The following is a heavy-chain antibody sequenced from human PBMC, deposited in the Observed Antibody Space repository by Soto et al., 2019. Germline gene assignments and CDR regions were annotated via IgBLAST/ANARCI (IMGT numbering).Heavy chain of an antibody. CDR1: GFTFSDYY. V-gene: IGHV3-11*01. CDR2: ISSSGSTI. Sequence: QVQLVESGGGLVKPGGSLRLSCAASGFTFSDYYMSWIRQAPGKGLEWVSYISSSGSTIYYADSVKGRFTISRDNDKNSLDLQRNSLRAEDTAVYYCARRDGNDYDSSGYYYYYYGRDVWGQGTTVTVSS. CDR3: ARRDGNDYDSSGYYYYYYGRDV. J-gene: IGHJ6*02. D-gene: IGHD3-22*01.